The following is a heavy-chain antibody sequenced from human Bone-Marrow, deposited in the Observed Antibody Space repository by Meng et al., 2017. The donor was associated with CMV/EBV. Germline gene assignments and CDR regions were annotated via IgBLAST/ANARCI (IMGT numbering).Heavy chain of an antibody. J-gene: IGHJ3*02. D-gene: IGHD5-24*01. Sequence: SETLSLTCAVYGGSFSGYYWSWIRQPPGKGLEWIGEINHSGSTNYNPSLKSRVTISVDTSKNQFSLKLSSVTAADTAVYYCARDEDGSRPNDAFDIWGQGTMVTVSS. CDR1: GGSFSGYY. V-gene: IGHV4-34*01. CDR3: ARDEDGSRPNDAFDI. CDR2: INHSGST.